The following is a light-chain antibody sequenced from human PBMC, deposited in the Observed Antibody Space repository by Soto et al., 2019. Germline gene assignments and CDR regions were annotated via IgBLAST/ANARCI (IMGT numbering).Light chain of an antibody. CDR1: SSDVGGYNY. V-gene: IGLV2-14*01. Sequence: QSALTQPASVSGSPGQSITISCTGTSSDVGGYNYVSWYQQHPGKAPKLMIYEVSYRPSGVSNRFSGSKSGNTASLTISGLQAEDEADYYCSSYTSSSTSVVFGGGTKL. CDR2: EVS. CDR3: SSYTSSSTSVV. J-gene: IGLJ2*01.